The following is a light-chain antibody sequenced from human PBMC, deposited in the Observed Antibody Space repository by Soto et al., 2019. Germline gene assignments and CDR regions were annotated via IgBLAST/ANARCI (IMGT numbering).Light chain of an antibody. CDR3: QQYGSSLALT. CDR2: GAS. V-gene: IGKV3-20*01. CDR1: QSVTSSS. J-gene: IGKJ4*01. Sequence: EIVLTQSPGTLSLSPGERATLSCRASQSVTSSSLAWYQQKPGQAPRLLIYGASSRATGIPDRFSGSGSGTDFTLTISRLETEDFAVYYCQQYGSSLALTFGGGTKVEIK.